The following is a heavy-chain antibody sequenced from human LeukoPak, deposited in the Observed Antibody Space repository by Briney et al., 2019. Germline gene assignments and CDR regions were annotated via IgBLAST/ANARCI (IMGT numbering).Heavy chain of an antibody. Sequence: TSETLSLTCVVSGGGSFTDYSWNWIRQSPGKGLEWVGEITHAAILNYNPSLKGRVAISVDMSKNQVSLKLDSMTAADTAMYYCARGRGEAAGLDHWGQGTLVTVSS. CDR2: ITHAAIL. V-gene: IGHV4-34*01. CDR3: ARGRGEAAGLDH. D-gene: IGHD6-13*01. J-gene: IGHJ4*02. CDR1: GGGSFTDYS.